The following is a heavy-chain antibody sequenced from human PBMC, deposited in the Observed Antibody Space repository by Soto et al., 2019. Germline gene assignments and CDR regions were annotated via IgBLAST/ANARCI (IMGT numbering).Heavy chain of an antibody. Sequence: QVQLVQSGTEVKKPGSSVKVSCKASGGTFSRYAINWVRQAPGQGLEWMGGITPIFGTPNYAQKCQGRVTITEDGSTKTAYMELRRLRSEDTAVYYCAQTLGLAVSGPGRFDLLGRGTLVTVTS. CDR1: GGTFSRYA. CDR3: AQTLGLAVSGPGRFDL. CDR2: ITPIFGTP. J-gene: IGHJ2*01. D-gene: IGHD6-19*01. V-gene: IGHV1-69*12.